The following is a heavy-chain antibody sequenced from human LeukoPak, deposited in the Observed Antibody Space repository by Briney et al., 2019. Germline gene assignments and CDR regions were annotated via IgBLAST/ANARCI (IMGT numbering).Heavy chain of an antibody. CDR1: GFTFSTYG. V-gene: IGHV3-30*02. Sequence: GGSLRLSCAASGFTFSTYGMHWVRQAPGKGLEWVAFIRYDGSNKYYTDSVKGRFTISRDDSKSTLYLQMNSLRAEDTAVYYCARSRTYYYDSSGYYYGAFDYWGQGTLVTVSS. J-gene: IGHJ4*02. D-gene: IGHD3-22*01. CDR2: IRYDGSNK. CDR3: ARSRTYYYDSSGYYYGAFDY.